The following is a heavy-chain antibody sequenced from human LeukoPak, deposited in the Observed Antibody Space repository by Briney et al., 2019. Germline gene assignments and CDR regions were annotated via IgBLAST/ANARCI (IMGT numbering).Heavy chain of an antibody. Sequence: GASVKVSCKASGYTFTDYSIHWARQAPGQGLEWMGWINPNSGGTNYAQKFQGRVTMTRDTSISTAFMELSRLRSDDTPLYYCARAVMYCSSTSCPTYYFDYWGQGTLVTVSS. V-gene: IGHV1-2*02. D-gene: IGHD2-2*01. J-gene: IGHJ4*02. CDR2: INPNSGGT. CDR3: ARAVMYCSSTSCPTYYFDY. CDR1: GYTFTDYS.